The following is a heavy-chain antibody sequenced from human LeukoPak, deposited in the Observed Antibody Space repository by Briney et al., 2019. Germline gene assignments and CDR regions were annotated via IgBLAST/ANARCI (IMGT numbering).Heavy chain of an antibody. CDR1: GGSISSGGYN. Sequence: SETLSLTCTVSGGSISSGGYNWSWIRQHPGKGLECIGYIYYSGSTYYNPSLKSRVTISVDTSKNQFSLKLSSVTAADTAVYYCARGSYVGPTSGYFDYWGQGTLSPSPQ. CDR3: ARGSYVGPTSGYFDY. J-gene: IGHJ4*02. CDR2: IYYSGST. D-gene: IGHD1-26*01. V-gene: IGHV4-31*03.